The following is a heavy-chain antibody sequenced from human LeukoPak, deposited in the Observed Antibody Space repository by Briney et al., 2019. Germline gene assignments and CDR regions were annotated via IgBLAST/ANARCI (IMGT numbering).Heavy chain of an antibody. CDR2: INSDTNIT. CDR1: GFTFSSYA. CDR3: VRDHDWSFDL. Sequence: GGSLRLSCAASGFTFSSYAMSRVRQAPGKGLEWVSHINSDTNITPYTASVSGRFTISRDNANNSLYLHVNSLRDEDTAVYYCVRDHDWSFDLWGQGALVTVSS. J-gene: IGHJ4*02. D-gene: IGHD1-1*01. V-gene: IGHV3-48*02.